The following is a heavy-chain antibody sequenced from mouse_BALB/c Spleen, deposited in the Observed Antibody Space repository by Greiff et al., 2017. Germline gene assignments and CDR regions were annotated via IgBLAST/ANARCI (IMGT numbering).Heavy chain of an antibody. J-gene: IGHJ4*01. CDR1: GFTFSSYA. Sequence: EVKVVESGGGLVKPGGSLKLSCAASGFTFSSYAMSWVRQTPEKRLEWVASISSGGSTYYPDSVKGRFTISRDNARNILYLQMSSLRSEDTAMYYCARVRYEGSMDYWGQGTSVTVSS. D-gene: IGHD2-14*01. V-gene: IGHV5-6-5*01. CDR3: ARVRYEGSMDY. CDR2: ISSGGST.